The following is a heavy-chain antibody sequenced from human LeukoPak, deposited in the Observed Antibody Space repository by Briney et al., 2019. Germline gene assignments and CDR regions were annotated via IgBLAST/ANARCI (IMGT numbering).Heavy chain of an antibody. J-gene: IGHJ4*02. V-gene: IGHV3-21*01. CDR3: AREDASGSYYRSLDY. Sequence: GGSLRLSCAASGFTFSTYTMNWVRQAPGKGLEWVSSITISSRYIYYAYSVKGRFTISRDNAKNSLFLHMNSLRAEDTAVYYCAREDASGSYYRSLDYWGQGTLVTVSS. CDR2: ITISSRYI. CDR1: GFTFSTYT. D-gene: IGHD3-10*01.